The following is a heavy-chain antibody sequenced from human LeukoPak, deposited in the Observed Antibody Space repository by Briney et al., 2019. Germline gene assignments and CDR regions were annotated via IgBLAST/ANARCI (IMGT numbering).Heavy chain of an antibody. CDR2: IHYDGRT. CDR3: ARVVTAAGLDL. V-gene: IGHV4-59*12. Sequence: SETLSLTCTVSGGSISSYYWSWIRQPPGKGLEWIGNIHYDGRTASNPSLKSRVTISLDTSTNQFSLKVNSVTATDTALYYCARVVTAAGLDLWGQGILVSISS. CDR1: GGSISSYY. J-gene: IGHJ5*02. D-gene: IGHD6-25*01.